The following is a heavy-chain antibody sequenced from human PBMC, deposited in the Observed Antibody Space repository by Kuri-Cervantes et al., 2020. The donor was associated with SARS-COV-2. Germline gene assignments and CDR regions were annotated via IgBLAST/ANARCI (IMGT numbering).Heavy chain of an antibody. CDR3: ARDPPGP. J-gene: IGHJ5*02. Sequence: ASLKISCAASGFTFSGYWMHWDRQAPGKGLEWVSSISSSSSYIYYADSVKSRITISRDNAKNSLYLQMNSLRAEDAAVYYCARDPPGPWGQGTLVTVSS. CDR1: GFTFSGYW. V-gene: IGHV3-21*01. CDR2: ISSSSSYI.